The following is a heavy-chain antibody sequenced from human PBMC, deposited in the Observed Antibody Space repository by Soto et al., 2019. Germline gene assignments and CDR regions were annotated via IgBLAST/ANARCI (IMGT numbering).Heavy chain of an antibody. J-gene: IGHJ3*02. CDR1: GFTFSSYG. Sequence: QVQLVESGGGVVQPRRSLRLSCAASGFTFSSYGMHWFRQAPGKGLEWVAVISYDGSNKYYADSVKGRFTISRDNYKNTLYLQVRRLRAEDTAVYYWAARVVVAATKRPDDAFEIWGQGTMVTV. D-gene: IGHD2-15*01. CDR2: ISYDGSNK. V-gene: IGHV3-30*03. CDR3: AARVVVAATKRPDDAFEI.